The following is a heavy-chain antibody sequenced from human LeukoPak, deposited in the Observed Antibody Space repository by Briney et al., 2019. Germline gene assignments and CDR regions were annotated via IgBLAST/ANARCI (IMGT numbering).Heavy chain of an antibody. CDR1: GGSISSSSYY. Sequence: SETLSLTCTVSGGSISSSSYYWGWIRQPPGKGLEWIGSIYYSGSTYYNPSLKSRVTISVDTSKNQFSLKLSSVTAADTAVYYCARDGPYDFWSGYYITFDYWGQGTLVTVSS. D-gene: IGHD3-3*01. CDR2: IYYSGST. V-gene: IGHV4-39*07. CDR3: ARDGPYDFWSGYYITFDY. J-gene: IGHJ4*02.